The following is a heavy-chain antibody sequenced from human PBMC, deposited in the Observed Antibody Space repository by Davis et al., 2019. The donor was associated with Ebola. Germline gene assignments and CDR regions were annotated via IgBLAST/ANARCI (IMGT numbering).Heavy chain of an antibody. D-gene: IGHD6-19*01. J-gene: IGHJ2*01. CDR3: ARDPLVAGFYWYFDL. CDR2: IIPIFGTA. CDR1: GGTFSSYA. V-gene: IGHV1-69*06. Sequence: AASVKVSCKASGGTFSSYAISWVRQAPGQGLEWMGGIIPIFGTANYAQKFQGRVTITADKSTSTAYMELSSLRSEDTAVYYCARDPLVAGFYWYFDLWGRGTLVTVSS.